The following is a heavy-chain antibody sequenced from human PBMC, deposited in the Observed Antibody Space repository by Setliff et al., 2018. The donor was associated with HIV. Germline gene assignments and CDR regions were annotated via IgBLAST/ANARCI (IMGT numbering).Heavy chain of an antibody. D-gene: IGHD1-26*01. CDR3: TRGGLVGAQSHFDY. CDR2: INSDGRTT. J-gene: IGHJ4*02. Sequence: GGSLRLSCTASGFIFSSYWMHWVRQAPGEGLVWVSRINSDGRTTNYADSVKGRFTISRDYAKNSLYLQMDSLRPEDTAIYYCTRGGLVGAQSHFDYWGPGTLVTVSS. CDR1: GFIFSSYW. V-gene: IGHV3-74*01.